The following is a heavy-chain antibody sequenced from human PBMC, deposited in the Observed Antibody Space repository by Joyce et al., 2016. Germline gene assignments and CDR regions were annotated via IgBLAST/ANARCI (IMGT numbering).Heavy chain of an antibody. J-gene: IGHJ5*02. CDR3: ARLAHRSNWSWLDP. V-gene: IGHV5-10-1*03. CDR2: IDHSDSYT. Sequence: EVQLVQSGPEVKKPGESLRISCKGSGYSFTNYWINWVRQMPGKGLEWMGRIDHSDSYTYYSPAFQGHVTISTDKSIGTAYLQWRSLKASDTAMYYCARLAHRSNWSWLDPWGQGTLVIVSS. CDR1: GYSFTNYW. D-gene: IGHD2/OR15-2a*01.